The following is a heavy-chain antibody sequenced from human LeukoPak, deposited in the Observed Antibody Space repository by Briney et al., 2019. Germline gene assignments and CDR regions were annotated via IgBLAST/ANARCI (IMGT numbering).Heavy chain of an antibody. Sequence: GGSLRLSCAASGFTLSRHGMHWAPQAPARGGEWGSAISGSGGSPYYAHPVRGRFTISRDNPKNTLYVQMNSQGAEDTAVYYCAKDKGRFLEWLFPKYGMDVWGRGTTVSLSS. J-gene: IGHJ6*02. D-gene: IGHD3-3*01. V-gene: IGHV3-23*01. CDR2: ISGSGGSP. CDR3: AKDKGRFLEWLFPKYGMDV. CDR1: GFTLSRHG.